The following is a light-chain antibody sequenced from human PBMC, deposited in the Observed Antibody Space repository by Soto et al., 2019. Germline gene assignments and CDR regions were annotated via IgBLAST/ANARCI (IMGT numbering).Light chain of an antibody. Sequence: IQMTQSPSSLSASVGDRVTITWRASQSISTYLHWYQQKPGKAPNLLIYAASTLQSGVPSRFSGSGSGTDFTLTISSLQPEDFATYFCQHGYSTPLTFGGGTKVDIK. CDR1: QSISTY. V-gene: IGKV1-39*01. J-gene: IGKJ4*01. CDR3: QHGYSTPLT. CDR2: AAS.